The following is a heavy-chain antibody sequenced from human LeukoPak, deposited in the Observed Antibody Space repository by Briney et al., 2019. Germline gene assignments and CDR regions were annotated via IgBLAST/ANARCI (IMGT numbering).Heavy chain of an antibody. Sequence: GESLKISCKGSGYRFSTHWIGWVRQMPGKGLEWMRIIYPGDSDTRYGPPFQGQVTISADKTTSTAYLQWSSLKASDTAMYFCARQAATAYDYFDYWGQGTPVTVSS. J-gene: IGHJ4*02. D-gene: IGHD1-1*01. CDR3: ARQAATAYDYFDY. CDR1: GYRFSTHW. CDR2: IYPGDSDT. V-gene: IGHV5-51*01.